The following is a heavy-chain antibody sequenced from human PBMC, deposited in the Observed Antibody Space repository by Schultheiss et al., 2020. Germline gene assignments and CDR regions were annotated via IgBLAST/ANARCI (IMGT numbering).Heavy chain of an antibody. D-gene: IGHD5-18*01. V-gene: IGHV3-64*01. CDR1: GFTFSSYA. Sequence: GGSLRLSCAASGFTFSSYAMHWVRQAPGKGLEYVSAISSNGGSTYYANSVKGRFTISRDNSKNTLYLQMNSLRAEDTAVYYCAKGPRGYSYGSEPGFDYWGQGTLVTVSS. J-gene: IGHJ4*02. CDR3: AKGPRGYSYGSEPGFDY. CDR2: ISSNGGST.